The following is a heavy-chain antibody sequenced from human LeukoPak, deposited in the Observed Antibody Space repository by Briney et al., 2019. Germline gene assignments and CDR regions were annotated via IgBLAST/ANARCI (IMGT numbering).Heavy chain of an antibody. Sequence: SETLSLTCAVYGGSFSGYYWSWIRQPPGKGLEWIGEINHSGSTNYNPSLKSRVTISVDTSKNQFSLKLSSVTAADTAVYYCAGKGTVVAATLDYWGQGTLVTVSS. CDR1: GGSFSGYY. J-gene: IGHJ4*02. CDR3: AGKGTVVAATLDY. CDR2: INHSGST. D-gene: IGHD2-15*01. V-gene: IGHV4-34*01.